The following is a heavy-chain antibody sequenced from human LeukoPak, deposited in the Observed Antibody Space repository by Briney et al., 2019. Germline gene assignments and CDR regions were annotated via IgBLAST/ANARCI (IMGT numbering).Heavy chain of an antibody. D-gene: IGHD6-13*01. J-gene: IGHJ4*02. Sequence: SETLSLTCAVYAGSFSGYYWSWIRQPPGKGLEWIGEINHSGSTSYNLSLKSRVTVSADTSKNQFSLKLSSVTAADTAVYYCARGRRSSSWSTTLCYFDYWGQGTLVTVSS. CDR3: ARGRRSSSWSTTLCYFDY. CDR2: INHSGST. V-gene: IGHV4-34*01. CDR1: AGSFSGYY.